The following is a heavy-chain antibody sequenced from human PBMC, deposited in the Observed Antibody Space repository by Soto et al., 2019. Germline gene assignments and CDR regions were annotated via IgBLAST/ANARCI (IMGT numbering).Heavy chain of an antibody. Sequence: SQTLSLTCGISGDSVSSDRAAWHWIRQSPSRGLEWLGRTYFRSRWYSDYAISVKSRMTISADTSKNQFSLQLNSVTPDDTATYYCVTDNIVAGMDLFDYWGRGTLVTVSS. CDR3: VTDNIVAGMDLFDY. J-gene: IGHJ4*02. CDR1: GDSVSSDRAA. V-gene: IGHV6-1*01. CDR2: TYFRSRWYS. D-gene: IGHD5-12*01.